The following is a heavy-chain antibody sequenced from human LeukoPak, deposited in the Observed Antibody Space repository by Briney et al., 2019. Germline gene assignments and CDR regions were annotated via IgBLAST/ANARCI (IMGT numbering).Heavy chain of an antibody. CDR1: GYTFTSYG. CDR2: ISAYNGNT. J-gene: IGHJ4*02. D-gene: IGHD3-10*01. V-gene: IGHV1-18*01. Sequence: ASVKVSCKASGYTFTSYGTSWVRQAPGQGLEWMGWISAYNGNTNYAQKLQGRVTMTTDTSTSTAYMELRSLRSDDTAVYYCARDLTHYYGSGSYPAPVDYWGQGTLVTVSS. CDR3: ARDLTHYYGSGSYPAPVDY.